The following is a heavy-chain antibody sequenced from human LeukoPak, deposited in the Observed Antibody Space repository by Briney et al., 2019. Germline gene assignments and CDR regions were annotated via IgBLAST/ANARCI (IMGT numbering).Heavy chain of an antibody. D-gene: IGHD1-26*01. CDR2: VYHSGST. Sequence: SETLSLTCTVSGGSISSGGYYWSWIRQPPGKGLEWIGYVYHSGSTYYNVSLKSRVTISVDRSKNQFSLNLSSVTAADTAVYYCARTSGSYYPFDYWGQGTLVTVSS. CDR1: GGSISSGGYY. CDR3: ARTSGSYYPFDY. J-gene: IGHJ4*02. V-gene: IGHV4-30-2*01.